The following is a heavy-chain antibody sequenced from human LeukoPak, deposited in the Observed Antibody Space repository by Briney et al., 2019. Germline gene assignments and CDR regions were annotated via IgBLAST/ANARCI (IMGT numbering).Heavy chain of an antibody. J-gene: IGHJ4*02. V-gene: IGHV3-23*01. CDR1: GFTFSSNA. Sequence: PGGSLRLSCAASGFTFSSNAMSWVRQAPGKGLEWVSTISGNYGSTYYADSVKGRFTISRDNSKNTVYLQMNSLRAEDTAVYYCARDLNYDSAYWGQGTLVTVSS. D-gene: IGHD3-22*01. CDR2: ISGNYGST. CDR3: ARDLNYDSAY.